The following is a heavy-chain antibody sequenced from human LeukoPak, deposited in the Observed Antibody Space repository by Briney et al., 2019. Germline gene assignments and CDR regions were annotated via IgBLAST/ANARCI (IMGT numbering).Heavy chain of an antibody. V-gene: IGHV3-30-3*01. D-gene: IGHD5-18*01. CDR2: ISYDGSNK. CDR1: GFTFNSYA. CDR3: ARQIQLWRQDFDY. J-gene: IGHJ4*02. Sequence: GGSLRLSCAASGFTFNSYAMHWVRQAPGKGLEWVAVISYDGSNKYYADSVKGRFTISRDNSKNTLYLQMNSLRAEDTAVYYCARQIQLWRQDFDYWGQGTLVTVSS.